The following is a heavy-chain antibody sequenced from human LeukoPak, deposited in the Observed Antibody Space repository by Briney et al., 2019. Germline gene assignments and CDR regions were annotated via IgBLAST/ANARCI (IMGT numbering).Heavy chain of an antibody. D-gene: IGHD3-22*01. J-gene: IGHJ4*02. V-gene: IGHV1-2*02. CDR3: ARSNYYDSSGYPY. CDR1: GYTFTGYY. CDR2: INPNSGGT. Sequence: ASVKVSCKASGYTFTGYYMHWVRQAPGQGLEWMGWINPNSGGTNYAQKFQGRVTMTRDTSISTAYMELSRLRSDDTAVYYCARSNYYDSSGYPYWGQGTLVTVSS.